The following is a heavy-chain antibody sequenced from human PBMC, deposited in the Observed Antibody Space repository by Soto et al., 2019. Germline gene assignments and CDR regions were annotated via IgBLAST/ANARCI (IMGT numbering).Heavy chain of an antibody. D-gene: IGHD5-12*01. CDR2: INPNSGGT. CDR3: ARGGGRGYNELDP. J-gene: IGHJ5*02. Sequence: ASVKVSGTASGYTFTAYYMHWVRQAPGQGLEWMGWINPNSGGTYHAQNFQGRVTMTRDTSTTTAYMELASLRSDDTAVYYCARGGGRGYNELDPWGHGTLVTVSS. CDR1: GYTFTAYY. V-gene: IGHV1-2*02.